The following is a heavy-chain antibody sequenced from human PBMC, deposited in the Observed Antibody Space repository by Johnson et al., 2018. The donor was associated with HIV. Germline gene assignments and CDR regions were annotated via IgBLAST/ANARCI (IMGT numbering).Heavy chain of an antibody. D-gene: IGHD6-13*01. CDR3: ATQKYPTEGSSWVGGAFDI. CDR1: GFTFSSYA. Sequence: VQLVESGGGLVQPGGSLRLSCAASGFTFSSYAMHWVRQAPGKGLEYVSAISSNGGSTYYANSVKGRFTISRDNSKNTLYLQMGSLRAEDMAVYYWATQKYPTEGSSWVGGAFDIWGQGTVVTVSS. V-gene: IGHV3-64*01. CDR2: ISSNGGST. J-gene: IGHJ3*02.